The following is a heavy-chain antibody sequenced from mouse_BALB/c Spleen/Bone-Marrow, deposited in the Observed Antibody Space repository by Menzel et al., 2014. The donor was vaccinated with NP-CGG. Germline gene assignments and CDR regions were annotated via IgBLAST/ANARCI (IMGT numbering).Heavy chain of an antibody. CDR3: ARHSGGNYGYAMDY. J-gene: IGHJ4*01. D-gene: IGHD2-1*01. CDR2: IWSDGST. CDR1: GFSLTSHG. V-gene: IGHV2-6-1*01. Sequence: VMLVESGPGLVAPSQSLSITCTISGFSLTSHGVHWVRQPPGKGLEWLVVIWSDGSTTYNSALKSRPSISKDNSKSQVFLKMNSLQTDDTAMYYCARHSGGNYGYAMDYWGQGTSVTVSS.